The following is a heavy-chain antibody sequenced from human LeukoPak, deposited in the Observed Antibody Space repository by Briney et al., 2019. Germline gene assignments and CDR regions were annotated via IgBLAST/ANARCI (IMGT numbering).Heavy chain of an antibody. D-gene: IGHD1-26*01. Sequence: PSQTLSLTCTVSGGSISSGSYYWSWLRQPAGKGLEWIGRIYTSGSTNHNPSIKSRVTISVDTSKHPFSLKLSSVTAADTAVYYCARRDSGSYSNFDYWGQGTLVTVSS. J-gene: IGHJ4*02. CDR3: ARRDSGSYSNFDY. V-gene: IGHV4-61*02. CDR1: GGSISSGSYY. CDR2: IYTSGST.